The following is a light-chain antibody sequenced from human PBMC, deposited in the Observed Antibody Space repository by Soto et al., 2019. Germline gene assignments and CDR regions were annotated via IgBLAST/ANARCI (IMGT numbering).Light chain of an antibody. J-gene: IGLJ1*01. Sequence: QSALTQPASVSGSPGQSITISCTGTNNEVGGYNFVSWYQQHPGKAPKLMIYDVSNRPSGVSNRFSGSKSGNTASLTISGLQAEDEADYYCSSYTSSSTLEVFGTGTKLTVL. CDR1: NNEVGGYNF. CDR3: SSYTSSSTLEV. CDR2: DVS. V-gene: IGLV2-14*01.